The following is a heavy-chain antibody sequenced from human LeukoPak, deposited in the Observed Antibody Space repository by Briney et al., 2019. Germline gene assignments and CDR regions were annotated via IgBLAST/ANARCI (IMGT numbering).Heavy chain of an antibody. J-gene: IGHJ4*02. Sequence: SETLSLTCTVSGGSISSYYWSWIRQPPGKGLEWIGEINHSGSTNYNPSLKSRVTISVDTSKNQFSLKLSSVTAADTAVYYCARVSSGSFAFDYWGQGTLVTVSS. CDR3: ARVSSGSFAFDY. V-gene: IGHV4-34*01. D-gene: IGHD1-26*01. CDR1: GGSISSYY. CDR2: INHSGST.